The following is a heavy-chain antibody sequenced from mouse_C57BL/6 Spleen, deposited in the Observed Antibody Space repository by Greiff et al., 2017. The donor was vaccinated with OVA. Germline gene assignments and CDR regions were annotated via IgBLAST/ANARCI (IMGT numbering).Heavy chain of an antibody. J-gene: IGHJ4*01. Sequence: EVQLQQSGPELVKPGASVKISCKASGYTFTDYYMNWVKQSHGKSLEWIGDINPNNGGTSYNQKFKGKATLTVDKSSSTAYMELRSLTSEDSAVYYCARGGLYDGYYEDYAMDYWGQGTSVTVSS. D-gene: IGHD2-3*01. CDR2: INPNNGGT. CDR3: ARGGLYDGYYEDYAMDY. V-gene: IGHV1-26*01. CDR1: GYTFTDYY.